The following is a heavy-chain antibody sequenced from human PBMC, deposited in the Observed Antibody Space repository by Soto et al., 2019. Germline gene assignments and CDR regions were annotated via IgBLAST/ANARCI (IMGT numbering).Heavy chain of an antibody. CDR3: ASPPMVRGVIGVYFDY. V-gene: IGHV3-30*03. CDR2: ISYDGSNK. CDR1: RFTFSSYG. D-gene: IGHD3-10*01. Sequence: QVQLVESGGGVVQPGRSLRLSCAASRFTFSSYGMHWVRQAPGKGLEWVAVISYDGSNKYYADSVKGRFTISRDNSKNTLYLQMNSLRAEDTAVYYCASPPMVRGVIGVYFDYWGQGTLVTVSS. J-gene: IGHJ4*02.